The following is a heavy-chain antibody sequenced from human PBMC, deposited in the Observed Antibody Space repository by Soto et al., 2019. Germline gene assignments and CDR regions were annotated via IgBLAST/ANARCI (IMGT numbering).Heavy chain of an antibody. Sequence: QVQLVESGGGVVQPGRSLRLSCAASGFTFSSYGMHWVRQAPGKGLEWVAVISYDGSNKYYADSVKGRFTISRDKSKNTLYLQMNSLRAEDTAVYYCAKDFLDYWGQGTLVTVSS. CDR3: AKDFLDY. V-gene: IGHV3-30*18. CDR1: GFTFSSYG. CDR2: ISYDGSNK. J-gene: IGHJ4*02.